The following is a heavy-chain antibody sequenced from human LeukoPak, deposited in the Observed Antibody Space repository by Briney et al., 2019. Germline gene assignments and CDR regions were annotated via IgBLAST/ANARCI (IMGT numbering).Heavy chain of an antibody. J-gene: IGHJ4*02. V-gene: IGHV4-31*03. CDR1: GVSISSGGYY. CDR3: ARDIGGQYCSSTSCYLDY. Sequence: SETLSLTCTVSGVSISSGGYYWSWIRQHPGKGLEWIGYIYYSGSTYYNPSLKSRVTISVDTSKNQFSLKLSSVTAADTAVYYCARDIGGQYCSSTSCYLDYWGQGTLVTVSS. CDR2: IYYSGST. D-gene: IGHD2-2*01.